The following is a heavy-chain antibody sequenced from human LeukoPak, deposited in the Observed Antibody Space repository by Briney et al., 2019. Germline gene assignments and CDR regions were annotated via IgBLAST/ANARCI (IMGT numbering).Heavy chain of an antibody. CDR2: IKSDGKT. CDR3: ARAPSEIGGYYPEYFRH. D-gene: IGHD3-22*01. CDR1: GFSFSSYW. V-gene: IGHV3-74*01. J-gene: IGHJ1*01. Sequence: GGSLRLSCAASGFSFSSYWMHWVRQAPGKGLVWISRIKSDGKTNYADSVKGRFTISRDNAKNTVSLQMNSLRAEDTGVYYCARAPSEIGGYYPEYFRHWGQGTLVTVSS.